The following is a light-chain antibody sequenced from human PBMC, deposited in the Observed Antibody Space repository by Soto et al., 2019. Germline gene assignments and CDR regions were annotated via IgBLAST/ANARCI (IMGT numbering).Light chain of an antibody. Sequence: IEMTQSRDTVYASVGDRIIITCRASQSMSLFLNWYQQKPGKAPKLLIYSASTLQSGVPSRFSGSGSGPDFTLTIASLQPEDSATYYCQQSYNLPWTFGPGTKVDI. V-gene: IGKV1-39*01. J-gene: IGKJ1*01. CDR2: SAS. CDR1: QSMSLF. CDR3: QQSYNLPWT.